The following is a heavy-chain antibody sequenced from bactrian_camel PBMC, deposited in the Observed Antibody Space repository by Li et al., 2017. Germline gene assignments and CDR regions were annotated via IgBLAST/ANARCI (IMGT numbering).Heavy chain of an antibody. Sequence: HVQLVESGGGSVQAGESLRLSCVASGFAGSNFYMAWFRQAPGKEREGVAAIDNAGSATYTYAVQGRFTISKDSAKNTLYLQMNNLKTEDTARYYCNGRFGTDDTLYDHWGQGTQVTVS. J-gene: IGHJ4*01. CDR3: NGRFGTDDTLYDH. D-gene: IGHD1*01. CDR2: IDNAGSAT. V-gene: IGHV3S6*01. CDR1: GFAGSNFY.